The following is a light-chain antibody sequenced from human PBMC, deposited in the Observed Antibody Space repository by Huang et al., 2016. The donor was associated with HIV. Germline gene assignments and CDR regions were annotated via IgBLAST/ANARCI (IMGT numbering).Light chain of an antibody. CDR1: QSLLHSDGKTY. J-gene: IGKJ2*01. CDR3: MQSIQPYT. Sequence: DIVMTQTPLSLSVTPGQPASISCKSSQSLLHSDGKTYLYWYLQIPGQSPQLLIDEVSIRFSGVPDRFSGSGSGTDFTLKISRVETEDVGVYYCMQSIQPYTFGQGTKLEIK. V-gene: IGKV2D-29*02. CDR2: EVS.